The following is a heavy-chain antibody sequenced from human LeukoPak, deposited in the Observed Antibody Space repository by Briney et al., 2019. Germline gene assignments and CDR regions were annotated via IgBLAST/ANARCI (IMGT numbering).Heavy chain of an antibody. CDR1: GYTFTTYA. Sequence: ASVKVSCKASGYTFTTYAMHWVHQAPGQRLEWMGWINSDNGNTKYSQKFQGRLTNSRDTSAYTAYMELRSLSSADTAVYFCARAPYDFLTGYSLNWFDPWGQGTLVTVSS. CDR3: ARAPYDFLTGYSLNWFDP. V-gene: IGHV1-3*04. CDR2: INSDNGNT. D-gene: IGHD3-9*01. J-gene: IGHJ5*02.